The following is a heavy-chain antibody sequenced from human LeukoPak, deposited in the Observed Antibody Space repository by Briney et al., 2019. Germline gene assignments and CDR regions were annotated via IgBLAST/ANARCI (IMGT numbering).Heavy chain of an antibody. J-gene: IGHJ4*02. V-gene: IGHV4-39*01. Sequence: SETLSLTCTVSGGSISSSSYYWGWIRQPPGKGLGWIGSIYYSGSTYYNPSLKSRVTISVDTSKNQFSLKLSSVTAADTAVYYCARRGYDILTGYGYYFDYWGQGTLVTVSS. CDR1: GGSISSSSYY. CDR3: ARRGYDILTGYGYYFDY. CDR2: IYYSGST. D-gene: IGHD3-9*01.